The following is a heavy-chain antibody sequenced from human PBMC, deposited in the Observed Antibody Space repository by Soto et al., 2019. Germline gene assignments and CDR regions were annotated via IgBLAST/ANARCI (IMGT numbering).Heavy chain of an antibody. Sequence: QVQLAESGGGVVQPGRSLRLSCAASGFTFSTYGMHWVRQAPGKGLEWVALIWSDGTNKYYADSVKGRFTISRDNSKKTLYLQMNSLRAEDTAVYYCVRVFVTYYFDLWGQGNMVTVSS. CDR3: VRVFVTYYFDL. J-gene: IGHJ4*02. CDR2: IWSDGTNK. V-gene: IGHV3-33*01. CDR1: GFTFSTYG. D-gene: IGHD3-3*01.